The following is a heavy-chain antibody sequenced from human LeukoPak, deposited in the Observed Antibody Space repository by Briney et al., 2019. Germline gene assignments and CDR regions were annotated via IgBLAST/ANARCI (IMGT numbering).Heavy chain of an antibody. CDR1: GGSISSSSYY. CDR3: ATIEYSSSWSAPYYFDY. D-gene: IGHD6-13*01. CDR2: IYYSGST. Sequence: SETLSLTCTVSGGSISSSSYYWGWIRQPPGKGLEWIGSIYYSGSTYYNPSPKSRVTISVDTSKNQFSLKLSSVTAADTAVYYCATIEYSSSWSAPYYFDYWGQGTLVTVSS. V-gene: IGHV4-39*01. J-gene: IGHJ4*02.